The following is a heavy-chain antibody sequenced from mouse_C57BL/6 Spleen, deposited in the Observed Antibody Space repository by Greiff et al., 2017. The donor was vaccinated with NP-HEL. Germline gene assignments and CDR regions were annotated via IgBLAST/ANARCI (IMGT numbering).Heavy chain of an antibody. CDR3: ARDDGYYDDY. CDR1: GYAFSSSW. CDR2: IYPGDGDT. Sequence: QVQLKQSGPELVKPGASVKISCKASGYAFSSSWMNWVKQRPGKGLEWIGRIYPGDGDTNYNGKFKGKATLTADKSSSTAYMQLSSLTSEDSAVYFCARDDGYYDDYWGQGTTLTVSS. J-gene: IGHJ2*01. V-gene: IGHV1-82*01. D-gene: IGHD2-3*01.